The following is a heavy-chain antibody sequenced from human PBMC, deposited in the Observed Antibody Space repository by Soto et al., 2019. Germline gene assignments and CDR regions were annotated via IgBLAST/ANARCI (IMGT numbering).Heavy chain of an antibody. D-gene: IGHD1-1*01. CDR2: VRNKANSYAT. CDR1: AFTFSDFA. CDR3: IRPHWNDVEFYYYGMDV. Sequence: GGSLRLSCAASAFTFSDFAVHWVRQASGKGLEWVGRVRNKANSYATAYAASGKGRFIISREDSKNTAYLQMNSLKTEDTAVYYCIRPHWNDVEFYYYGMDVWGQGTTVTVSS. V-gene: IGHV3-73*01. J-gene: IGHJ6*02.